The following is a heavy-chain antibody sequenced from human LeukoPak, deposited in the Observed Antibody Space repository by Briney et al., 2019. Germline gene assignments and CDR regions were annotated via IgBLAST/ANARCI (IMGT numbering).Heavy chain of an antibody. Sequence: PSETLSLTCTVSGGSISSYYWSWIRQPPGKGLEWVGYNYYSGSTSYNPSLKSRVTISVDTSKNQFSLKLSSVTAADTAVYYCARFRYYDFWSGYYNEDAFDIWGQGTMVTVSS. D-gene: IGHD3-3*01. CDR1: GGSISSYY. CDR3: ARFRYYDFWSGYYNEDAFDI. J-gene: IGHJ3*02. CDR2: NYYSGST. V-gene: IGHV4-59*01.